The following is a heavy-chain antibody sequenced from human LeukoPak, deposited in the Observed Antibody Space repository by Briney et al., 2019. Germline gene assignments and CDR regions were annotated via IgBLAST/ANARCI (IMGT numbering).Heavy chain of an antibody. CDR3: ARDNSIGGRGWWFDP. CDR1: GGSISSYY. CDR2: IYYSGST. D-gene: IGHD4-23*01. Sequence: PSETLSLTCTVSGGSISSYYWSWIRQPPGKGLEWIGYIYYSGSTNYKSSLKSRVTISVDTSKNQFSLELSSVTAADTAVYYCARDNSIGGRGWWFDPWGQGTLVTVSS. V-gene: IGHV4-59*01. J-gene: IGHJ5*02.